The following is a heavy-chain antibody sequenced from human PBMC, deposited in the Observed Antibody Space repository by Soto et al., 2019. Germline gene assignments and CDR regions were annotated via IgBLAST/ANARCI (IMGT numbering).Heavy chain of an antibody. Sequence: LLMLCLTWTVSGGSIASVDDCRIFIRQPPGKGLEWIGYIYYSGSTYYNPSLKSRVTISVDTSKNEFSLKLRFVTAADTAVYYCARVTPPARDYDFWHGYYIHDYWGQGTLVTVSS. D-gene: IGHD3-3*01. J-gene: IGHJ4*02. CDR2: IYYSGST. CDR3: ARVTPPARDYDFWHGYYIHDY. CDR1: GGSIASVDDC. V-gene: IGHV4-30-4*08.